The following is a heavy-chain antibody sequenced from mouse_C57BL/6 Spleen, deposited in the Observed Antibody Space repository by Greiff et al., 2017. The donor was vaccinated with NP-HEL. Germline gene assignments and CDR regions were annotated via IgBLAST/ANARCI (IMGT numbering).Heavy chain of an antibody. CDR2: IYPSDSET. CDR3: ARNLGQRFAY. D-gene: IGHD3-3*01. V-gene: IGHV1-61*01. Sequence: QVQLQQPGAELVRPGSSVKLSCKASGYTFTSYWMDWVKQRPGQGLEWIGNIYPSDSETHYNQKFKDKATLTVDKSSSTAYMQLSSLTSEDSAVYYCARNLGQRFAYWGQGTLVTVSA. CDR1: GYTFTSYW. J-gene: IGHJ3*01.